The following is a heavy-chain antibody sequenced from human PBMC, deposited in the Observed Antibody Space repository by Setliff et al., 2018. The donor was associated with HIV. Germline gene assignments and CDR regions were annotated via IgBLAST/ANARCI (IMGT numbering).Heavy chain of an antibody. CDR3: ARDHNSGTLHAFDL. Sequence: SETLSLTCAVYGGSFSGYYWTWIRQPPGKGLEWIGQINHSGSTNYNPSLKSRVTMSVDRSKNQFSLDLYSVTAADTAVYYCARDHNSGTLHAFDLWGQGTKVTVSS. J-gene: IGHJ3*01. D-gene: IGHD1-26*01. V-gene: IGHV4-34*01. CDR1: GGSFSGYY. CDR2: INHSGST.